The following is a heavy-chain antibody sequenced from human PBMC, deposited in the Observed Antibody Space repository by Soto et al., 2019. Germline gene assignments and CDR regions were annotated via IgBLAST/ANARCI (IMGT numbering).Heavy chain of an antibody. V-gene: IGHV3-30*18. CDR1: GFTFSDYA. CDR2: VSHDGRNT. CDR3: AKGGRQWLVTSDFNY. D-gene: IGHD6-19*01. Sequence: VQLVESGGGVVQPGRSLRLSCAASGFTFSDYAMHWVRQAPGKGLEWVAVVSHDGRNTHYADCVKGRFTISRESSKNTVSLEMTSLIAEDTAVYYCAKGGRQWLVTSDFNYWGQGALVTVSS. J-gene: IGHJ4*02.